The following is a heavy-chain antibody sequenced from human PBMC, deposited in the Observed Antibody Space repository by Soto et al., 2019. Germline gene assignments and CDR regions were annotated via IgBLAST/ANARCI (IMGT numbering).Heavy chain of an antibody. J-gene: IGHJ3*02. CDR1: GISLSTSGVG. V-gene: IGHV2-5*01. CDR3: ARGLATLPVFAFDI. D-gene: IGHD1-1*01. Sequence: SGPTVNPTQTLTLTCTLSGISLSTSGVGLGWIRQTPGKALEWLALVYWNDDKHYSPSLKSRLTITKDTSKNQAILTMTNVDPVDTATYYCARGLATLPVFAFDIWGQGTVVTVSS. CDR2: VYWNDDK.